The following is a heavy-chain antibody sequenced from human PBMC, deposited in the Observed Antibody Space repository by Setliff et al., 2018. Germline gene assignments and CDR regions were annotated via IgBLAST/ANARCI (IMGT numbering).Heavy chain of an antibody. J-gene: IGHJ4*02. D-gene: IGHD2-8*01. V-gene: IGHV1-69*05. CDR3: GHSSTLKWWLFDS. CDR2: IIPLLETA. CDR1: GDTFSTYA. Sequence: SVKVSCKASGDTFSTYALSWVRQAPGQGLEWMGGIIPLLETAKYAQKFQGRLTITKDTSKNQVVLMMTDMDPVDTATYYCGHSSTLKWWLFDSWGQGTLVTVSS.